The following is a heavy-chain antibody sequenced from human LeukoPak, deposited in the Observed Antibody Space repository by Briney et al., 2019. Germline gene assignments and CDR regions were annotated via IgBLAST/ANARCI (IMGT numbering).Heavy chain of an antibody. CDR1: GGSISGYN. CDR2: IYYSGNT. Sequence: SETLSLTCTVSGGSISGYNWAWVRQPSGRGLEWLGYIYYSGNTNYNPSLKSRVTVSVDTSKNQFSLKLSSVTAADTAVYYCARGAYDSSGYPDNWGQGTLVTVSS. D-gene: IGHD3-22*01. CDR3: ARGAYDSSGYPDN. V-gene: IGHV4-59*01. J-gene: IGHJ4*02.